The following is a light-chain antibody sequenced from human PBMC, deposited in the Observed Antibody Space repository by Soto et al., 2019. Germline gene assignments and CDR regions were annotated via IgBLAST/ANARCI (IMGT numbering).Light chain of an antibody. CDR3: QQYDNWPPYT. Sequence: EIVITQSPATLSVSPGERATLSCRASQSIRNNLIWYQQKSGQAPRLLIYGASTRATGIPARFSGSGSGTEFTLTISSLQSEDFAVYYCQQYDNWPPYTFGQGTKVDI. CDR1: QSIRNN. J-gene: IGKJ2*01. CDR2: GAS. V-gene: IGKV3-15*01.